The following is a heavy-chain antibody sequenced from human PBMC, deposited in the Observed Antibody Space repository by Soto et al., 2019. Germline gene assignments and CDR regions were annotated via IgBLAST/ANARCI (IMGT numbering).Heavy chain of an antibody. V-gene: IGHV1-69*13. CDR1: GGTFSSYA. Sequence: VASVKVSCKASGGTFSSYAIGWVRQAPGQGLEWMGGIIPIFGTANYAQKFQGRVTITADESTSTAYMELSSLRSEDTVVYYCAVTYYYDSSGYYPPGYWGQGTLVTVSS. CDR2: IIPIFGTA. D-gene: IGHD3-22*01. J-gene: IGHJ4*02. CDR3: AVTYYYDSSGYYPPGY.